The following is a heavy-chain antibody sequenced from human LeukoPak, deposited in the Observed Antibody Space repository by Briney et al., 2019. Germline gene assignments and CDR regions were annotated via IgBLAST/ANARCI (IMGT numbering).Heavy chain of an antibody. Sequence: GGSLRLSCAASGFSVSSNYMSWVRQAPGKGLEWVSVIYSGGSTYYADSVEGRFTISRDNSKNTLYLQMKSLRAEDTAVYYCARTDETAPAEDFQHWGQGTLVTVSS. V-gene: IGHV3-53*01. CDR3: ARTDETAPAEDFQH. CDR1: GFSVSSNY. CDR2: IYSGGST. D-gene: IGHD2-21*02. J-gene: IGHJ1*01.